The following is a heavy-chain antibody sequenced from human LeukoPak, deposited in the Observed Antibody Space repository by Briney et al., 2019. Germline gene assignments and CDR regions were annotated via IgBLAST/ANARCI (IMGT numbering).Heavy chain of an antibody. CDR2: ISSSGSTI. CDR1: GFTFSSYE. D-gene: IGHD3-22*01. V-gene: IGHV3-48*03. Sequence: GGSLRLSCAASGFTFSSYEMNWVRQAPGKGLEWVSYISSSGSTIYYADSVKGRFTISRDNAKNSLYLQMNSLRAEDTAVYHCARDVVRERITMIVVVTKGRAFDIWGQGTMVTVSS. J-gene: IGHJ3*02. CDR3: ARDVVRERITMIVVVTKGRAFDI.